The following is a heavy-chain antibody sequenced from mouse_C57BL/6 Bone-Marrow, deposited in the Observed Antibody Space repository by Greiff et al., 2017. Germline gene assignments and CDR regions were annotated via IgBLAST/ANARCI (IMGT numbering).Heavy chain of an antibody. CDR2: IYPGDGDT. CDR3: ARRDYYYGSSYYWYFDV. CDR1: GYTFTSYW. V-gene: IGHV1-82*01. Sequence: VQLQQPGAELVRPGSSVKLSCKASGYTFTSYWMHWVKQRPGKGLEWIGRIYPGDGDTNYNGKFKGKATLTADKSSSTAYMQLSSLTSEDSAVYFCARRDYYYGSSYYWYFDVWGTGTTVTVSS. J-gene: IGHJ1*03. D-gene: IGHD1-1*01.